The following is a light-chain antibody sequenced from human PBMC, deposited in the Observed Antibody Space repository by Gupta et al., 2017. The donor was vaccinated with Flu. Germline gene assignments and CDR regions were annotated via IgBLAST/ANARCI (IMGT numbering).Light chain of an antibody. CDR1: QSVETN. CDR3: QHDSNWPPNT. V-gene: IGKV3-15*01. J-gene: IGKJ4*01. Sequence: EIEMTQSPAILSVSRGERATLSCRASQSVETNIPWYQQKPGQAPRLLISGASTMAPGVPARFSGSGYGTDVSLTSSSRQLEDFAGYYSQHDSNWPPNTFGWGTTLDVK. CDR2: GAS.